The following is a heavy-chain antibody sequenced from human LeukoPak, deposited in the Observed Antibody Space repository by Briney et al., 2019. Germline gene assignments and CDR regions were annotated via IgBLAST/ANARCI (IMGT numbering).Heavy chain of an antibody. J-gene: IGHJ4*02. CDR1: GGSISSNNW. CDR2: TYHSGST. V-gene: IGHV4-4*02. Sequence: SETLSLTCAVSGGSISSNNWWGWVRQPPGKGLEWIGETYHSGSTNYNPSLKSRVTISVDKSKNQFSLKLSSVTAADTAVYYCAAAVGVDDTYYFDYWGQGTLVTVSS. D-gene: IGHD1-26*01. CDR3: AAAVGVDDTYYFDY.